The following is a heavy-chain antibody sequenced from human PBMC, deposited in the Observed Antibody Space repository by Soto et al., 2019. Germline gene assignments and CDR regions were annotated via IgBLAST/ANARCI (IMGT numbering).Heavy chain of an antibody. CDR3: AVSTGDCTNGVCYSFDH. J-gene: IGHJ4*02. D-gene: IGHD2-8*01. Sequence: SETLSLTCTVSGGSISSGGYYWNWIRQHPGRGLEWIGYIYNSGSTYYNPSLKSRVTISLDTSKNQFSLKLSSVTAADTAVYYCAVSTGDCTNGVCYSFDHWGQGTLVTVSS. V-gene: IGHV4-31*03. CDR1: GGSISSGGYY. CDR2: IYNSGST.